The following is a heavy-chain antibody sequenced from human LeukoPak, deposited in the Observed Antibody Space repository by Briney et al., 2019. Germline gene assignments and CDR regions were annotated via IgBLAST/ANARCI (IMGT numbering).Heavy chain of an antibody. CDR3: ARAYTRDGYKLYYFDY. D-gene: IGHD5-24*01. Sequence: ASVKVSCKASGYTFTSYYLHWVRQAPGQGLEWMGIIKPSGGSTSYAQKFQGRVTMTRDTSTSTVYMELSSLRSEDTAVYYCARAYTRDGYKLYYFDYWGQGTLVTVSS. CDR1: GYTFTSYY. CDR2: IKPSGGST. V-gene: IGHV1-46*01. J-gene: IGHJ4*02.